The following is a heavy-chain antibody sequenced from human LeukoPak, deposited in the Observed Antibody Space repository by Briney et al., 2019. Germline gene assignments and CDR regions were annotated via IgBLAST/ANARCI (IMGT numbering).Heavy chain of an antibody. D-gene: IGHD3-22*01. V-gene: IGHV3-23*01. CDR3: AKVGIRISLIVVVFTTADDWYFDL. Sequence: GGSLRLSCAASAFTFSNYGMSWVRQAQGKGLEWVSGISGSGASTYYADSGKGRLTISRDNSKNTLYLQMDSLRAEHTAVYYCAKVGIRISLIVVVFTTADDWYFDLWGRGTLVTVPS. CDR1: AFTFSNYG. J-gene: IGHJ2*01. CDR2: ISGSGAST.